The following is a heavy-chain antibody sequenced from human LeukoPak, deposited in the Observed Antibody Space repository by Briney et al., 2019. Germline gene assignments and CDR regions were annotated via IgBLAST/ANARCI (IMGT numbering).Heavy chain of an antibody. CDR1: GFTFSSYS. CDR2: ISSYNSYI. Sequence: GGSLRLSCAASGFTFSSYSMNWVRQAPGKGLEWVSSISSYNSYIYYADSVKGRFTISRDNSKNTLYLQMNSLRAEDTAVYYCARRAGAYSHPYDYWGQGTLVTVSS. J-gene: IGHJ4*02. V-gene: IGHV3-21*04. D-gene: IGHD4/OR15-4a*01. CDR3: ARRAGAYSHPYDY.